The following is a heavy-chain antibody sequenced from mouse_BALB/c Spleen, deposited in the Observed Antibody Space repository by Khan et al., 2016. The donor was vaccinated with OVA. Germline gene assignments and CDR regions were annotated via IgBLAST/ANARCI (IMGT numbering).Heavy chain of an antibody. CDR3: ARKGHWKFDV. CDR2: INTYTGEP. V-gene: IGHV9-3-1*01. CDR1: GYSFTNYG. J-gene: IGHJ1*01. Sequence: QIQLVQSGPELKKPGETVKISCKASGYSFTNYGMNWVKQAPGKGLKWMGWINTYTGEPTYTDDFKGRFAFALETSASTAYLQINNLKNEDTGTELCARKGHWKFDVWGAGTTVTVSS.